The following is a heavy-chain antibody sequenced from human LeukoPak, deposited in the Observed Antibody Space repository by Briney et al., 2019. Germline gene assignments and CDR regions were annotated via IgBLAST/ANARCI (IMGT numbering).Heavy chain of an antibody. CDR3: ARGRGFLEWLLCDY. CDR1: GGSFSGYY. D-gene: IGHD3-3*01. Sequence: SETLSLTCAVYGGSFSGYYWSWIRQPPGKGLEWIGEINHSGSTNYNPSLKSRVTLSVDTSKNQFSLKLSSVIAADTAVYYCARGRGFLEWLLCDYWGQGTLVTVSS. J-gene: IGHJ4*02. V-gene: IGHV4-34*01. CDR2: INHSGST.